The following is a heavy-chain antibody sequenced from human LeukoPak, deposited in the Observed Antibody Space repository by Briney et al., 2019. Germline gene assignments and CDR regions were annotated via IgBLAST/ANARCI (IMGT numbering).Heavy chain of an antibody. CDR3: ARASWEYDFWSGYYPGNWFDP. V-gene: IGHV1-2*02. CDR1: GYTFTGYY. D-gene: IGHD3-3*01. Sequence: ASVKVSCKASGYTFTGYYMHWVRQAPGQGLEWMGWINPNSGGTNYAQKFQGRVTMTRDTSISTAYMELSRLRSDDTAVYYCARASWEYDFWSGYYPGNWFDPWGQGTLVTVSS. CDR2: INPNSGGT. J-gene: IGHJ5*02.